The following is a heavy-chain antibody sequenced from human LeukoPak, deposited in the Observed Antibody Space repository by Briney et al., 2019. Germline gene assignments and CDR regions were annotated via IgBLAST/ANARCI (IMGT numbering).Heavy chain of an antibody. CDR2: IGSSGITI. CDR3: ARHLDY. J-gene: IGHJ4*02. CDR1: GFTFSSYE. V-gene: IGHV3-48*03. Sequence: SGGSLRLSCAASGFTFSSYEMNWVRQAPGKGLEWVSYIGSSGITIYYADSVKGRFTISRDNAKNTLYLQMNSLRAEDTAMYYCARHLDYWGQGTLVTVSS.